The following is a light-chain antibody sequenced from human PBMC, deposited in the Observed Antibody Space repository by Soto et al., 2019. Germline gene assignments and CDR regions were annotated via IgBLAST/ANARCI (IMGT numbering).Light chain of an antibody. CDR3: QHYNNWPPWT. CDR2: RAS. V-gene: IGKV3-15*01. Sequence: EIVMTQSPATLSMSPGERATLSCRASQSVSSNLAWYQQKPGQAPRLLIYRASTRATGIPARFSGSGSGTEFPLNISSLQFEDFAVYYCQHYNNWPPWTFGQGTKVEVK. J-gene: IGKJ1*01. CDR1: QSVSSN.